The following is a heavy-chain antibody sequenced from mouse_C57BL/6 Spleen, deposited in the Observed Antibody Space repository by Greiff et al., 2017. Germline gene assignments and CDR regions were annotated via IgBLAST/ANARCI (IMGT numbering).Heavy chain of an antibody. D-gene: IGHD2-5*01. CDR1: GFTFSSYA. V-gene: IGHV5-9-1*02. J-gene: IGHJ2*01. CDR3: TRASYYSNYFDY. Sequence: DVMLVESGEGLVKPGGSLKLSCAASGFTFSSYAMSWVRQTPEQRLEWVAYISSGGDYIYYADTVKGRFTISRDNARNTLYLQMSSLKSEDTAMYYCTRASYYSNYFDYWGKGTTLTVSS. CDR2: ISSGGDYI.